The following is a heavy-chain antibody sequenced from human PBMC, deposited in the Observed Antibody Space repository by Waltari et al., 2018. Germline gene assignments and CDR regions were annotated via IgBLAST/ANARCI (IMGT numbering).Heavy chain of an antibody. CDR1: GGTFSSYT. J-gene: IGHJ6*02. CDR2: IIPILGIA. V-gene: IGHV1-69*02. CDR3: ASSGPAYIYGMDV. Sequence: QVQLVQSGAEVKKPGSSVQVSCKASGGTFSSYTISWVRQAPGQGLEWMGRIIPILGIANYAQKFQGRVTITADKSTSTAYMELSSLRSEDTAVYYCASSGPAYIYGMDVWGQGTTVTVSS. D-gene: IGHD2-21*01.